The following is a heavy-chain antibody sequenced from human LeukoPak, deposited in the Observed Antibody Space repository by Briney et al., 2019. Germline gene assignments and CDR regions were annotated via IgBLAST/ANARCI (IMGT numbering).Heavy chain of an antibody. CDR2: IYDSGST. CDR3: ARKYSSSPYYFDC. CDR1: GYSISNGDY. D-gene: IGHD6-13*01. V-gene: IGHV4-38-2*01. J-gene: IGHJ4*02. Sequence: SETLSLTCAVSGYSISNGDYWGWIRQPPGKGLEWIGSIYDSGSTYYNPSLKSRVTISADTSKNRFSLKLSSVTAADTAFYYCARKYSSSPYYFDCWGQGTLVTVSS.